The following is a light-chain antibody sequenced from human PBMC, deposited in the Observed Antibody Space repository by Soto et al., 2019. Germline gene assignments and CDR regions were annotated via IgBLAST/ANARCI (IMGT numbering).Light chain of an antibody. J-gene: IGKJ2*01. V-gene: IGKV3-20*01. CDR2: GAS. CDR3: QQYGNSPPHT. CDR1: QSVSSSY. Sequence: EIVLTQSPGTLSLSPGERATLSCRASQSVSSSYFAWYQQKPGQAPRLIIYGASSRATGIPDRFSGSGSGTDFTLAISRLEPEDFVVYYCQQYGNSPPHTFGQGTKLEIK.